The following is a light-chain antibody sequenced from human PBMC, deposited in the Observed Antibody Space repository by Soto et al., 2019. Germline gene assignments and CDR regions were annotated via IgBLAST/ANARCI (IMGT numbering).Light chain of an antibody. J-gene: IGKJ1*01. CDR1: QSISNS. Sequence: DIPMTQSPSSLSASVGDRVSIACRATQSISNSLNWYKQNPGKAPELLIYDAFSLQDGVPSRFSGSGSGTDFTLTISSLQPEDFATYYCQQSYTFPTWTFGQGTTVEIK. CDR2: DAF. V-gene: IGKV1-39*01. CDR3: QQSYTFPTWT.